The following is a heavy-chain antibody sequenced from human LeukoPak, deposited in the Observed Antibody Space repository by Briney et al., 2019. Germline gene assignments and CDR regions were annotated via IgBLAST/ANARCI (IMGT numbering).Heavy chain of an antibody. CDR1: EFIFSRYA. CDR2: LSYDDTNE. J-gene: IGHJ4*02. D-gene: IGHD5-24*01. CDR3: ARDRRDGNNLAFHFDY. V-gene: IGHV3-30*04. Sequence: GGSLRLSCAVSEFIFSRYAMHWVRQAPGKGLEWVAILSYDDTNEYYADSVAGRFTISRDNSKNTLYLQMNSPRPDDTAVYYCARDRRDGNNLAFHFDYWGQGTLVTVSS.